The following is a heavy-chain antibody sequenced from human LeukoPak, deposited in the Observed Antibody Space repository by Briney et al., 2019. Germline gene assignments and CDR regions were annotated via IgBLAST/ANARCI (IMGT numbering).Heavy chain of an antibody. D-gene: IGHD2-15*01. V-gene: IGHV4-34*01. Sequence: SETLSLTCAVYGGSFSGNFWTWIRQPPGKGLEWIGEINYSGSTNYNPSLKSRVTISLDTSKKQFSLKLSSVTAADTAVYYCARDFCSGGSCYSYFHYWGQGTLVTVSS. J-gene: IGHJ4*02. CDR3: ARDFCSGGSCYSYFHY. CDR1: GGSFSGNF. CDR2: INYSGST.